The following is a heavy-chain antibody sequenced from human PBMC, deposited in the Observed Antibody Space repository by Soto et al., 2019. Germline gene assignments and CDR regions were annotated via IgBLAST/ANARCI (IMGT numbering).Heavy chain of an antibody. CDR1: GGSFSGYY. CDR2: INHSGST. J-gene: IGHJ4*02. CDR3: ARGGIAAARGSLGY. D-gene: IGHD6-13*01. V-gene: IGHV4-34*01. Sequence: SETLSLTCAVYGGSFSGYYWSWIRQPPGKGLEWIGEINHSGSTNYNPSLKSRVTISVDTSKNQFSLKLSSVTAADTAVYYCARGGIAAARGSLGYWGQGTLVTVSS.